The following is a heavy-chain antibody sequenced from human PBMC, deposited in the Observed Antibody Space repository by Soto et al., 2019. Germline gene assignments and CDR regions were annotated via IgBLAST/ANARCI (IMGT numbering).Heavy chain of an antibody. V-gene: IGHV3-49*03. Sequence: EVQLVETGGGLIQPGRSLRLSCTGSGFTFGDYAMSWFRHAPGKGLEWVGVIRSKGYGGTAEYAASVRGRFTISRDDSKSIAYLQMNSLKTEDTAVYYCVRRRYLDYWGQGTLVTVSS. CDR1: GFTFGDYA. J-gene: IGHJ4*02. CDR3: VRRRYLDY. CDR2: IRSKGYGGTA.